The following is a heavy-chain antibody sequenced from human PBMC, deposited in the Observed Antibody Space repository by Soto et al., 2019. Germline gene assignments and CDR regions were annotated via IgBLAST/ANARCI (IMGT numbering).Heavy chain of an antibody. Sequence: EVKLVESGGGLVQPGGSLRLSCAASGFSLIPYWMSWVRQAPGKGLEWVASIKQDGSERNYVNAVKGRFTISRDNAKKSVYLEMNSLRPADTAVYYCARGGVHYYDNSFDYWGQGTLFNVSS. D-gene: IGHD3-22*01. J-gene: IGHJ4*02. CDR1: GFSLIPYW. CDR3: ARGGVHYYDNSFDY. V-gene: IGHV3-7*03. CDR2: IKQDGSER.